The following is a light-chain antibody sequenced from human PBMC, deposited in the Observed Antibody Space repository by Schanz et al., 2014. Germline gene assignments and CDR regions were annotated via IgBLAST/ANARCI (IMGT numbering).Light chain of an antibody. V-gene: IGKV3D-15*01. CDR3: QQYGKPPFT. CDR2: DAS. Sequence: EILMTQSPATLSLSPGERATLSCRASQSVGSSLAWYQQKPGQAPRLLIYDASNRATGIPARFSGSGSGTDFTLTISRLEPEDFAVYYCQQYGKPPFTFGQGTKLEMK. J-gene: IGKJ2*01. CDR1: QSVGSS.